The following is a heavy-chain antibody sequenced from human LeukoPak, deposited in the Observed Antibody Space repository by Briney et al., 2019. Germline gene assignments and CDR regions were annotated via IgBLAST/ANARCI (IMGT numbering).Heavy chain of an antibody. Sequence: ASVTVSCKASGYTFTSYDINWVRQATGQGLEWMGWMNPNSGNTGYAQKFQGRVTMTRNTSISTAYMELSSLRSEDTAVYYCARGGGKDGYNFYWGQGTLVTVSS. J-gene: IGHJ4*02. CDR3: ARGGGKDGYNFY. CDR2: MNPNSGNT. D-gene: IGHD5-24*01. V-gene: IGHV1-8*01. CDR1: GYTFTSYD.